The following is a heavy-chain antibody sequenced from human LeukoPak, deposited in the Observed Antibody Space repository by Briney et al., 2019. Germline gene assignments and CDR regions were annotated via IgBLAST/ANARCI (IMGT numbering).Heavy chain of an antibody. J-gene: IGHJ4*02. CDR2: IYYSGST. V-gene: IGHV4-59*01. CDR3: ARVHYYDSLNPLYYFDY. Sequence: SQTLSLTCTVSGGSISSYYWSWIRQPPGKGLEWIGYIYYSGSTSYNPSLKSRVTISVDTSKNQFSLKLSSVTAADTAVYYCARVHYYDSLNPLYYFDYWGQGTLVAVSS. D-gene: IGHD3-22*01. CDR1: GGSISSYY.